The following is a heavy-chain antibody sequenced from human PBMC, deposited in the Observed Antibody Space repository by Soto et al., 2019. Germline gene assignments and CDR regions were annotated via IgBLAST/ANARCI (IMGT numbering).Heavy chain of an antibody. CDR2: IIPILDIP. D-gene: IGHD2-15*01. V-gene: IGHV1-69*02. CDR3: ASHFTGVLVLGASXXGGDXYGWDV. CDR1: GGTFXRYT. J-gene: IGHJ6*02. Sequence: QVQLVQSGAEVKKPGXXXXVXCXASGGTFXRYTIXWVRQAPGQGLEWMGRIIPILDIPNYAQNFQGRVTITADKSTSTAYMELSSLRSDDTAVYYCASHFTGVLVLGASXXGGDXYGWDVWGQGTTVTVSS.